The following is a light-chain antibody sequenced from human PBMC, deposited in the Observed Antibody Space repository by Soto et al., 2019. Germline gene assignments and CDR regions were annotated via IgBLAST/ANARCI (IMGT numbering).Light chain of an antibody. CDR3: QHLDSNWP. V-gene: IGKV1-5*01. CDR1: HNIARW. Sequence: DIQMTQSPSTLSASVGDRVSITCRASHNIARWLAWDQQKPGKAPRLLIYDASTLETGVPSRFSGSGSGTEFTLTISSLRPDDFATYFCQHLDSNWPFGQGTKVEI. CDR2: DAS. J-gene: IGKJ1*01.